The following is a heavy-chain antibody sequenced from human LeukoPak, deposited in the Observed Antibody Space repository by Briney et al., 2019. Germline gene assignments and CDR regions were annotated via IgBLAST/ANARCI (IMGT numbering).Heavy chain of an antibody. J-gene: IGHJ4*02. CDR2: INHTGST. Sequence: SETLSLTCAVSGGSITYHSWTWIRQSPGQGLEWMGEINHTGSTNYNPSLQSRVTMSVDTSKNQFSLKLSEVTAADTAVYFCTRWGSWPYDYWGQGTLVTVSS. V-gene: IGHV4-34*01. CDR1: GGSITYHS. CDR3: TRWGSWPYDY. D-gene: IGHD3-16*01.